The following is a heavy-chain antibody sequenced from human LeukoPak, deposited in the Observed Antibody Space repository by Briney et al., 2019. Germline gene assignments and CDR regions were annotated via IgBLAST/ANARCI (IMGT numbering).Heavy chain of an antibody. J-gene: IGHJ3*02. CDR1: GFTFSSYA. CDR3: AKCGVKWTPRGGHAFGI. CDR2: ISGSGGST. D-gene: IGHD2-15*01. V-gene: IGHV3-23*01. Sequence: GGSLRLSCAASGFTFSSYAMSWVRQAPGKGLEWVSAISGSGGSTYYADSVKGRFTISRDNSKNTLYLQMNSLRAEDTAVYYCAKCGVKWTPRGGHAFGIWGQGTMVTVSS.